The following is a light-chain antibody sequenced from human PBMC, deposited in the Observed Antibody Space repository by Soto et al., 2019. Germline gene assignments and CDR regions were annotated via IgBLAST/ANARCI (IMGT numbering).Light chain of an antibody. CDR2: EVS. CDR1: SSDVGAYKF. V-gene: IGLV2-14*01. Sequence: QSALTQPASVSGSPEQSITIFCSGTSSDVGAYKFVSWYRHHPGKAPQVMIYEVSNRPSGVSNRFSGSKSGNTASLTISGLQPEDEGDYYCSSYTSTSTPWVFGGGTKVTVL. CDR3: SSYTSTSTPWV. J-gene: IGLJ3*02.